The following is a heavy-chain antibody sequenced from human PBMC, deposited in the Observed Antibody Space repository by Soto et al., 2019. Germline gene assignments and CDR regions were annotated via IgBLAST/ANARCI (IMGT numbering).Heavy chain of an antibody. CDR2: ISAYNGNT. CDR3: ATGPGGGCSWYGNYYGYGMDV. Sequence: QVQRVQSGAEVKKPGASVKVSCKASGYTFTSYGISWVRQAPGQGLEWMGWISAYNGNTNYAQKLQGRVTMTTDTSQTDADMELRNLRSGVTAVYYSATGPGGGCSWYGNYYGYGMDVWGQGTTRTVSS. D-gene: IGHD6-13*01. V-gene: IGHV1-18*01. J-gene: IGHJ6*02. CDR1: GYTFTSYG.